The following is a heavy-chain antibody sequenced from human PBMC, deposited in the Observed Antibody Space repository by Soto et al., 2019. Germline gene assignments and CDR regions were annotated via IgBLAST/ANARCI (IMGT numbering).Heavy chain of an antibody. CDR1: GGSFSGYY. CDR3: ARERRYSSFLGSYMGV. D-gene: IGHD6-13*01. J-gene: IGHJ6*03. Sequence: SETLSLTCAVYGGSFSGYYWSWIRQPPGKGLEWIGEINHSGSTNYNPSLKSRVTISVDTSKNQFSLKLSSVTAADTAVYYCARERRYSSFLGSYMGVWGKGTTVTVSS. CDR2: INHSGST. V-gene: IGHV4-34*01.